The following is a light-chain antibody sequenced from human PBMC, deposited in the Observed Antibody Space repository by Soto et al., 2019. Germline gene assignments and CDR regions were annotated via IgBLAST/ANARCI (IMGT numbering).Light chain of an antibody. CDR1: QSIRNN. V-gene: IGKV3-15*01. J-gene: IGKJ1*01. CDR3: QQYNNWPPWT. CDR2: GAS. Sequence: EIVMTQSPVTLSVSPGERATLACRASQSIRNNLAWYQQKPGQPPRLLIYGASTRATGTPARFSGSGSGTDFTLTVSDLQSEYFAVYYCQQYNNWPPWTFGHGTQVEIK.